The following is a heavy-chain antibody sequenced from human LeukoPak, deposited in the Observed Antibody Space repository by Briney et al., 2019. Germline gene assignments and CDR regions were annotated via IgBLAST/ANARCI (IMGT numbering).Heavy chain of an antibody. CDR1: GGSISSYY. CDR2: IYYSGST. Sequence: PSETLSLTCTVSGGSISSYYWSWIRQPPGKGLEWIGYIYYSGSTNYNPSLKSRVTISVDTSKNQFSLKLSSVTAADTAVYYCARAPNSYGPLFDYWGQGTLVTVSS. D-gene: IGHD5-18*01. J-gene: IGHJ4*02. V-gene: IGHV4-59*01. CDR3: ARAPNSYGPLFDY.